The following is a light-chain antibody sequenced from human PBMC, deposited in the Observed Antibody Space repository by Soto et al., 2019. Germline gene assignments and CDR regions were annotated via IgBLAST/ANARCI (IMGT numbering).Light chain of an antibody. J-gene: IGKJ5*01. Sequence: VLTQSPATLSLSPGERATLSCRASQDGGTYVAWYQVRGGQAPRLLISGASKRATGIPDRINGGGSGADFTLTINSLESEDFGVYFCQQGGNWPVTFGQGTRVEIK. V-gene: IGKV3D-11*01. CDR2: GAS. CDR3: QQGGNWPVT. CDR1: QDGGTY.